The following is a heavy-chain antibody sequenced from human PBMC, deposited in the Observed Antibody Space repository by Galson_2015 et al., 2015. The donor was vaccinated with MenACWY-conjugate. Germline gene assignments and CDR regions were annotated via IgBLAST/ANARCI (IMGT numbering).Heavy chain of an antibody. J-gene: IGHJ4*02. CDR2: IIPIFGTA. D-gene: IGHD6-13*01. V-gene: IGHV1-69*13. CDR3: ARDRASSSSEVGLY. CDR1: GYTFTSYA. Sequence: SVKVSCKASGYTFTSYAMHWVRQAPGQRLEWMGGIIPIFGTANYAQKFQGRVTITADESTSTAYMELSSLRSEDTAVYYCARDRASSSSEVGLYWGQGTLVTVSS.